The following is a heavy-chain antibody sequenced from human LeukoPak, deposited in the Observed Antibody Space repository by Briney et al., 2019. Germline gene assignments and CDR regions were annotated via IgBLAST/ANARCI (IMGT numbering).Heavy chain of an antibody. Sequence: ASVKVSCKASGYTFTSYYMHWVRQAPGQGLEWMGIINPSGGSTSYAQKFQGRVTMTRDTSTSTVYMELSSLRFEDTAVYYCAAEWELLSFQHWGQGTLVTVSS. D-gene: IGHD1-26*01. CDR3: AAEWELLSFQH. CDR1: GYTFTSYY. J-gene: IGHJ1*01. CDR2: INPSGGST. V-gene: IGHV1-46*01.